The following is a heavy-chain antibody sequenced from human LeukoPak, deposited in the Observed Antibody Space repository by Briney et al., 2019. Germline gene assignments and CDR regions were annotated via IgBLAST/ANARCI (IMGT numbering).Heavy chain of an antibody. Sequence: SQTLSLTCTVSGGSISSGSYYWSWIRQPAGKGLEWIARMFYSGNTDYNPSLKSRLTMSTDTSKNQFSLKLSSVTAADTAVYFCARDQEHCSGTSCYPYWYDSWGQGTLVTVSS. J-gene: IGHJ5*01. D-gene: IGHD2-2*01. CDR2: MFYSGNT. CDR3: ARDQEHCSGTSCYPYWYDS. V-gene: IGHV4-61*02. CDR1: GGSISSGSYY.